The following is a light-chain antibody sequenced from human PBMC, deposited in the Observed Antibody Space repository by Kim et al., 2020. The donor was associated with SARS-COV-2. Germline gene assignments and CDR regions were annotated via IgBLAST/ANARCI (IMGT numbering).Light chain of an antibody. V-gene: IGLV2-14*03. CDR2: DVS. J-gene: IGLJ1*01. CDR3: SSYTSNSTYV. Sequence: QSVLTQPASVSGSPGQSITISCTGTGSDVGHYNYVSWYQQHPGKAPKLMIYDVSNRPSGASDRFSGSKSDNTASLTISGLQAEDEADYYCSSYTSNSTYVFGTGTQLTVL. CDR1: GSDVGHYNY.